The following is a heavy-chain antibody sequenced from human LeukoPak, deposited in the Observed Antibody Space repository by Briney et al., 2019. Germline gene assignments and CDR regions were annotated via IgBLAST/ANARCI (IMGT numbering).Heavy chain of an antibody. CDR1: GGSLSSGSYY. J-gene: IGHJ4*02. CDR3: ARHIRVDTSAWYYFDY. D-gene: IGHD6-13*01. V-gene: IGHV4-61*02. CDR2: IYTSGSA. Sequence: SETLSLTCTVSGGSLSSGSYYWSWIRQPAGKGLEWIGRIYTSGSADYNPSLKSRVTISVDTSKNQFSLKLNSVTAADTAMYYCARHIRVDTSAWYYFDYWGQGTLVTVSS.